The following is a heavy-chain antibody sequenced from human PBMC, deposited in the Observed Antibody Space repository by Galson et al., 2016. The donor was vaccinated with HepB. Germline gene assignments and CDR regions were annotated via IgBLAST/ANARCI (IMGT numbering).Heavy chain of an antibody. CDR2: INPSGGST. D-gene: IGHD1-26*01. CDR3: ARVTTPAYYFDH. Sequence: SVKVSCKASGYTFTSYYMHWVRQAPGQGLEWMGLINPSGGSTTYAQNFQGRVTMTRDTSTSTVYMELSSLRSEDTAVYYCARVTTPAYYFDHWGQGTLVTVSS. V-gene: IGHV1-46*01. CDR1: GYTFTSYY. J-gene: IGHJ4*02.